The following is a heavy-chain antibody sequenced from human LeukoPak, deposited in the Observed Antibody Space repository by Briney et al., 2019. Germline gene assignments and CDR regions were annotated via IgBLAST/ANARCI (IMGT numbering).Heavy chain of an antibody. CDR2: IKQDGNDK. D-gene: IGHD3-10*01. CDR3: ARYRGSGLFDP. J-gene: IGHJ5*02. CDR1: GFTFSSYW. Sequence: GGSLRLSCAASGFTFSSYWMTWVRQAPGKGLEWVANIKQDGNDKYYVDSVKGRFTVSRDNAKTSLYLQMNSLRAEDTAVYYCARYRGSGLFDPWGQGTLVTVSS. V-gene: IGHV3-7*05.